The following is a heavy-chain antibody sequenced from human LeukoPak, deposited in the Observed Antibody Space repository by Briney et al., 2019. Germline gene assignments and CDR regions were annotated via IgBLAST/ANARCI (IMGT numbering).Heavy chain of an antibody. CDR1: GYSFTSYW. CDR2: IYPGDSET. D-gene: IGHD6-13*01. J-gene: IGHJ3*02. CDR3: ARRADSSGWYRVFDI. Sequence: GESLKISCKGSGYSFTSYWIAWVRQMPGKGLEWMGIIYPGDSETRYSPSFQGQVTISVDKSITTAYLQWSSLKASDTAMYYCARRADSSGWYRVFDIWGQGTMVTVPS. V-gene: IGHV5-51*01.